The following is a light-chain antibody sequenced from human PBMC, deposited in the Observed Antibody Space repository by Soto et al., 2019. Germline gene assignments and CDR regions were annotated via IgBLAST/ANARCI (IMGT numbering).Light chain of an antibody. CDR3: SSYTTSRTVI. CDR2: EGN. CDR1: SSDVGSSRF. Sequence: QSVLSQPASVSGSPGQSITISCTGTSSDVGSSRFVSWYQQSPDKAPKLMIYEGNKRPSGVSHRFSGSKSGTTASLTISGLQADDEADYYCSSYTTSRTVIFGGGTKLTVL. J-gene: IGLJ2*01. V-gene: IGLV2-14*02.